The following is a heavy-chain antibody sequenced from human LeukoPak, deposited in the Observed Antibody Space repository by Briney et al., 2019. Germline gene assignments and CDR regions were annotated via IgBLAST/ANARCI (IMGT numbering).Heavy chain of an antibody. D-gene: IGHD3-10*01. CDR3: AKDGAGSYRYNWFDP. CDR2: ISGSGGST. V-gene: IGHV3-23*01. J-gene: IGHJ5*02. CDR1: GFTFSTYA. Sequence: GGSLRLSCAASGFTFSTYAMSWVRQAPGKGLEWVSAISGSGGSTYYADSVKGRFTISRDNFKNTLYLQMNSLRAEDTAVYCCAKDGAGSYRYNWFDPWGQGTLVTVSS.